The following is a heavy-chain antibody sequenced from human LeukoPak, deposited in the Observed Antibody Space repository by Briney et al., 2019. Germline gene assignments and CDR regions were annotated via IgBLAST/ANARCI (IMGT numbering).Heavy chain of an antibody. J-gene: IGHJ4*02. CDR1: GGPFSCYA. D-gene: IGHD2-2*02. Sequence: SVKVSCKASGGPFSCYAISWVRQAPGQGLEWMGGIIPIFGTANYAQKFQGRVTITADESTSTAYMELSSLRSEDTAVYYCARDLTPYCSSTSCDIWVFDYWGQGTLVTVSS. CDR3: ARDLTPYCSSTSCDIWVFDY. CDR2: IIPIFGTA. V-gene: IGHV1-69*01.